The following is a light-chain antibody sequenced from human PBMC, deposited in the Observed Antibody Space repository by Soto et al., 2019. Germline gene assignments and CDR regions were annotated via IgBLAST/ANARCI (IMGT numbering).Light chain of an antibody. CDR3: QQYNDWPPWT. J-gene: IGKJ1*01. CDR2: GAS. V-gene: IGKV3-15*01. Sequence: AGQSVSSSQLAWYQQKPGQAPRLLIYGASTRATGIPARFSGSGSGTEFTLTISSLQSEDFAVYYCQQYNDWPPWTFGQGTKVDIK. CDR1: QSVSSS.